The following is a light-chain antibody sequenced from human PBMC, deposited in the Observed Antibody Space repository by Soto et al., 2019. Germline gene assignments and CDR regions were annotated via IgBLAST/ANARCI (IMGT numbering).Light chain of an antibody. CDR1: QSLLHSNGYNY. Sequence: DIVMTQSPLSLPVTPGEPASISCRSSQSLLHSNGYNYLAWYLQKPGQPPKVLMYWASTRESGVPDRFSGSGSGTDFTLTITSLQPEDVAVYYCQQYYTLPYSFGQGTKLEIK. CDR3: QQYYTLPYS. J-gene: IGKJ2*03. CDR2: WAS. V-gene: IGKV2-28*01.